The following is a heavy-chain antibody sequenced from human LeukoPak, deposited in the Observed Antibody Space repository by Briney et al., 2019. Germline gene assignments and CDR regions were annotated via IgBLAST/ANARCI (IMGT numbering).Heavy chain of an antibody. J-gene: IGHJ4*02. CDR2: IYYSGST. D-gene: IGHD3-10*01. V-gene: IGHV4-59*01. Sequence: SETLSLTCTVSGGSISSYYWSWIRQPPGKGLEWIGCIYYSGSTNYNPSLKSRVTISVDTSKNQFSLKLSSVTAADTAVYYCARDSGRSDFDYWGQGTLVTVSS. CDR3: ARDSGRSDFDY. CDR1: GGSISSYY.